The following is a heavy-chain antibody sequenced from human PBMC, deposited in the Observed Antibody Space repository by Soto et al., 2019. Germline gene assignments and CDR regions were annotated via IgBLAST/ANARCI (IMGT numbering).Heavy chain of an antibody. CDR2: ISGSGDST. V-gene: IGHV3-23*01. J-gene: IGHJ6*02. CDR3: AKDRDGAAAGPTKFYGMDV. D-gene: IGHD6-13*01. CDR1: GFTFSSYA. Sequence: PGESLTLSCAASGFTFSSYAMSWVRQAPGKGLEWVSVISGSGDSTYYADSVRGRFTISRDNSKNTLYLQMNSLRAEDTAVYYCAKDRDGAAAGPTKFYGMDVWGQGTTVTVSS.